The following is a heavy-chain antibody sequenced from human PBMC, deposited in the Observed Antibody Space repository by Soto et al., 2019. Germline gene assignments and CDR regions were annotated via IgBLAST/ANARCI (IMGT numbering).Heavy chain of an antibody. CDR3: ARALALTTTAPYYYYYGMDV. CDR2: IGTAGDT. Sequence: GGSLRLSCAASGFTFSSYDMHWVRQATGKGLEWVSAIGTAGDTYYPGSVKGRFTISRENAKNSLYLQMNSLRAEDTAVYYCARALALTTTAPYYYYYGMDVWGQGTTVTVSS. V-gene: IGHV3-13*01. CDR1: GFTFSSYD. J-gene: IGHJ6*02. D-gene: IGHD4-4*01.